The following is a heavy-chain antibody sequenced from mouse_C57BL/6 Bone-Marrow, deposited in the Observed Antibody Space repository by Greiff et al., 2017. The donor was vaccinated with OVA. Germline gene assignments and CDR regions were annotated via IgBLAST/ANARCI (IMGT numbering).Heavy chain of an antibody. CDR2: IDPEDGDT. Sequence: VQLQQSGAELVRPGASVKLSCTASGFNIKDYYMHWVKQRPEQGLEWIGRIDPEDGDTEYAPKFQGKATMTADTSSNTAYLQLSSLTSEDAAVDYCTSIDYYGSGYFDVWGTGTTVTVSS. CDR1: GFNIKDYY. D-gene: IGHD1-1*01. V-gene: IGHV14-1*01. J-gene: IGHJ1*03. CDR3: TSIDYYGSGYFDV.